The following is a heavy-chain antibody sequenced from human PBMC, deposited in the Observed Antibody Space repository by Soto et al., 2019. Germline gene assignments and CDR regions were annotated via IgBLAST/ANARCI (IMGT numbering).Heavy chain of an antibody. CDR1: AGSISSRTW. V-gene: IGHV4-4*02. Sequence: SETLSHPCAVSAGSISSRTWWSWVRQPPGKGLEWIGEIYHSGSTNYNPSLKSRVTISVDKSKNKFSLKLSSVTAADTAVYYCARTADVDTAMVIDYWGQGTLVTVSS. CDR2: IYHSGST. CDR3: ARTADVDTAMVIDY. D-gene: IGHD5-18*01. J-gene: IGHJ4*02.